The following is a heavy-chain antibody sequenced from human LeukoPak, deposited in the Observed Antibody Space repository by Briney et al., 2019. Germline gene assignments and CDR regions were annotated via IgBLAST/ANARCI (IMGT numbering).Heavy chain of an antibody. CDR3: ARDPGSGWWGGFVL. V-gene: IGHV3-74*01. D-gene: IGHD6-19*01. Sequence: PGGSLRLSCAASGFTFSSYWMHCVRQAPGKGLVWVSRINTDGSSTSYADSVKGRFTISRDNSRDSLYLQMNSLRPEDTAVYYCARDPGSGWWGGFVLWGQGTLVTVSS. J-gene: IGHJ5*02. CDR2: INTDGSST. CDR1: GFTFSSYW.